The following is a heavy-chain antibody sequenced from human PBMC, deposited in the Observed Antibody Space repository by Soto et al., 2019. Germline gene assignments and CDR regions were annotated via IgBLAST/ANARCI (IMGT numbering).Heavy chain of an antibody. CDR3: ASSGGEGWFDP. CDR2: IYHSGST. D-gene: IGHD2-15*01. J-gene: IGHJ5*02. Sequence: PSETLSLTCAVSGYSISSGYYWGWIRQPPGKGLEWIGSIYHSGSTYYNPSLKSRVTISVDTSKNQFSLKLSSVTAADTAVYYCASSGGEGWFDPWGQGTLVTVSS. V-gene: IGHV4-38-2*01. CDR1: GYSISSGYY.